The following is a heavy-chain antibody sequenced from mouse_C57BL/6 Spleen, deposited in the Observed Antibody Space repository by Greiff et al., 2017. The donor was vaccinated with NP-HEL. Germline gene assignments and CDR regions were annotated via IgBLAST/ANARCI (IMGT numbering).Heavy chain of an antibody. Sequence: DVQLQESGPGLVKPSQSLSLTCSVTGYSITSGYYWNWIRQFPGNKLEWMGYISYDGSNNYNPSLKNRISITRYTSKNQFFLKLNSVTTEDTATYYCASPGYYSNLYYAMDYWGQGTSVTVSS. CDR3: ASPGYYSNLYYAMDY. CDR2: ISYDGSN. J-gene: IGHJ4*01. CDR1: GYSITSGYY. D-gene: IGHD2-5*01. V-gene: IGHV3-6*01.